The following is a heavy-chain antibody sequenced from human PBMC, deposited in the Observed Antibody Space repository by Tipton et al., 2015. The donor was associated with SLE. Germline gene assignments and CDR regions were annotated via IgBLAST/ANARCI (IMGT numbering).Heavy chain of an antibody. J-gene: IGHJ4*02. V-gene: IGHV4-59*12. CDR3: ARLGRFNSGYDPYFDY. CDR1: DASMNYYY. CDR2: IHYSGST. D-gene: IGHD5-12*01. Sequence: TLSLTCTVSDASMNYYYWTWIRQTPGKGLEWIGYIHYSGSTNCAPSLKSRVTISIDRSKNQFSLKLNSLTAADTAVYYCARLGRFNSGYDPYFDYWGQGTLVTVSS.